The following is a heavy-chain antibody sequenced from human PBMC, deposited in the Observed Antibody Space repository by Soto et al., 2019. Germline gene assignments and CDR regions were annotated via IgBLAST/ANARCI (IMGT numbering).Heavy chain of an antibody. CDR2: ISYDGSNK. D-gene: IGHD2-2*01. CDR3: AKAVGYCSSTSCRDYYFYYGMDV. J-gene: IGHJ6*02. Sequence: QVQLVESGGGVVQPGRSLRLSCAASGFTFSNYGMHWVRQAPGKGLEWVAVISYDGSNKYYVDSVKGRFTISRDNSKNTLYLQMNSLRAEDTAVYYCAKAVGYCSSTSCRDYYFYYGMDVWGQGTTVTVSS. V-gene: IGHV3-30*18. CDR1: GFTFSNYG.